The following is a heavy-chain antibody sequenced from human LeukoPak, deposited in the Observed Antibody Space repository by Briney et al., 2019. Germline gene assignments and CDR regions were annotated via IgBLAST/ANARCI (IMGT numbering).Heavy chain of an antibody. Sequence: GGSLRLSCAASGFTFSRYWMTWVRQAPGKGLEWVANIKQDVSEKYYVDSVKGRFTISRDNGKNSLYLQMNSLRAEDTAVYYCPRGGGSYFAHWGQGTLVTVSS. J-gene: IGHJ4*02. CDR2: IKQDVSEK. V-gene: IGHV3-7*01. CDR3: PRGGGSYFAH. D-gene: IGHD1-26*01. CDR1: GFTFSRYW.